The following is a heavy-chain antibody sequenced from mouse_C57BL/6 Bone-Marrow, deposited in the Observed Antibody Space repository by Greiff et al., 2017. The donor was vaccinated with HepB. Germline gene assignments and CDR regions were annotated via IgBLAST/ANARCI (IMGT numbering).Heavy chain of an antibody. J-gene: IGHJ2*01. Sequence: VQLQQSGAELARPGASVKLSCKASGYTFTSYGISWVKQRTGQGLEWIGEIYPRSGNTYYNEKFKGKATLTADKSSSTAYMELRSLTSEDSAVYFCARKKRSYYLDYWGQGTTLTVSS. V-gene: IGHV1-81*01. CDR3: ARKKRSYYLDY. CDR1: GYTFTSYG. CDR2: IYPRSGNT.